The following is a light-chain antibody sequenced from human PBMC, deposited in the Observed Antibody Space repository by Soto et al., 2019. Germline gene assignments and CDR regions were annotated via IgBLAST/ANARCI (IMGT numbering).Light chain of an antibody. CDR3: QHSNNWPRT. Sequence: EIVMTQSPATLSVSPGERATLSCRASQSVSSNLAWYQQKPGQAPRLLIYGASTRATGIPARFSGSGSGTEFTLTISSLQSEDFEVYSCQHSNNWPRTFGQGTKVEIK. V-gene: IGKV3-15*01. CDR2: GAS. J-gene: IGKJ1*01. CDR1: QSVSSN.